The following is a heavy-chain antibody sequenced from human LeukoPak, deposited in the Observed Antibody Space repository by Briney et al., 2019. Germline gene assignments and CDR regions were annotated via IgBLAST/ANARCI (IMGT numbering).Heavy chain of an antibody. CDR1: GFTFDDYA. V-gene: IGHV3-9*01. Sequence: GGSLRLSCAASGFTFDDYAMHWVRQAPGKGLEWVSGISWNSGSIGYADSVKGRFTISRDNAKNSLYLQMNSLRAEDTALYYCAKDNLAIVGATFDYWGQGTLVTVSS. CDR3: AKDNLAIVGATFDY. J-gene: IGHJ4*02. CDR2: ISWNSGSI. D-gene: IGHD1-26*01.